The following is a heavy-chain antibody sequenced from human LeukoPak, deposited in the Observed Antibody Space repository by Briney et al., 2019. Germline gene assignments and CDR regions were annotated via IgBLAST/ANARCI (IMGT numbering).Heavy chain of an antibody. CDR2: INQGGSDK. CDR1: GFTFKNYW. D-gene: IGHD7-27*01. Sequence: GGSLRLSCAASGFTFKNYWMSWVRLAPGRGLDWVANINQGGSDKYYVDSVEGRFTISRNNAKNSVYLQMSSLRVEDTGVYYCARADWGSVDYWGQGTPVTVSS. J-gene: IGHJ4*02. V-gene: IGHV3-7*01. CDR3: ARADWGSVDY.